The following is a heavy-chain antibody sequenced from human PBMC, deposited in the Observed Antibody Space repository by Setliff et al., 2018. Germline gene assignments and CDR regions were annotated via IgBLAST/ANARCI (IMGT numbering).Heavy chain of an antibody. V-gene: IGHV1-2*02. CDR3: ARADDYHYYMDV. J-gene: IGHJ6*03. CDR1: GYPFTGYY. CDR2: INHNSGGT. Sequence: ASVKVSCKASGYPFTGYYMHWVRQAPGQGLEWMGWINHNSGGTNYAQKFQGRVTMTRDTSISTAYMELSRLRSDDTAVYYCARADDYHYYMDVWGQGTTVTVSS.